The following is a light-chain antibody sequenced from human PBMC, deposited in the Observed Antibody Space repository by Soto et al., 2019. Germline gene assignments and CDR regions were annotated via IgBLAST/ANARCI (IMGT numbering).Light chain of an antibody. Sequence: ETVMTQSPATLSVSPGERATLSCRASQSVNSNLAWYQQKPGQAPRLLIYGASTRATGIPTRFSGSGSGTEFTLTISILQSEDFAVYYCQQYNKRPPVTFGQGTRLEIK. CDR2: GAS. CDR1: QSVNSN. V-gene: IGKV3-15*01. J-gene: IGKJ5*01. CDR3: QQYNKRPPVT.